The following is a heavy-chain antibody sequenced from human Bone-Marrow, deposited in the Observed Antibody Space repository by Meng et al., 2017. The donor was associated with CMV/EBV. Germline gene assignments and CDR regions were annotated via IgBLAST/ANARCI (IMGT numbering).Heavy chain of an antibody. CDR3: AKDPYSSGWYSYYYYGMDV. Sequence: ASVKVSCKASGYTFTGYYMHWVRQAPGQGLEWMGWINPNSGGTNYAQKFQGRVTMTRDTSISTAYMELSRLRSDDTAVYYCAKDPYSSGWYSYYYYGMDVWGQGTTVTVSS. CDR2: INPNSGGT. J-gene: IGHJ6*02. V-gene: IGHV1-2*02. D-gene: IGHD6-19*01. CDR1: GYTFTGYY.